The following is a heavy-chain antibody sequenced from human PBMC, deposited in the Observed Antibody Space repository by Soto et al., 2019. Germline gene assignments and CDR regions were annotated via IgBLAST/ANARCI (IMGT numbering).Heavy chain of an antibody. CDR1: SGSISSYY. Sequence: SETLSLRWNVSSGSISSYYWSWIRHPPGKGLEXIGYIYYNWSTNENPSLKGRVTISVDTSKNHFSLKLRSVTAADTAVYYCARDSGYSSSSGGSYYYYGMDVWGQGTTVTVSS. D-gene: IGHD6-6*01. CDR2: IYYNWST. CDR3: ARDSGYSSSSGGSYYYYGMDV. V-gene: IGHV4-59*01. J-gene: IGHJ6*02.